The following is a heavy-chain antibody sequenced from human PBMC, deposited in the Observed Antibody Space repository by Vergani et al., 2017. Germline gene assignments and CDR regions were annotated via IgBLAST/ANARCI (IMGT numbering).Heavy chain of an antibody. J-gene: IGHJ6*02. CDR2: IYYSGST. D-gene: IGHD3-22*01. Sequence: QVQLQESGPGLVKPSETLSLTCTVSGGSISSYYWSWIRQPPGKGLEWIGYIYYSGSTNYNPSLKSRVTISVDTSKNQFSLKLSSVTAADTAVYYGARGPYYYDSSGYSYGMDVWGQGTTVTVSS. CDR1: GGSISSYY. V-gene: IGHV4-59*01. CDR3: ARGPYYYDSSGYSYGMDV.